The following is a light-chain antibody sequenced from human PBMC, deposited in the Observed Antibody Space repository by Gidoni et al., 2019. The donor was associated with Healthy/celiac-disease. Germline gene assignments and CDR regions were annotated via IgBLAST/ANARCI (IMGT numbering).Light chain of an antibody. CDR2: WAS. J-gene: IGKJ3*01. CDR1: QSVLYSSNNKNY. Sequence: DGVIPPTPGCLAVSLGERATINCMYSQSVLYSSNNKNYLAWYQQKPGQPPKLLLYWASTRESGVPDRFSVSGSGTDFTFSISSLQAEDVFVYYCQQYYSTPFTFGPGTKVDIK. V-gene: IGKV4-1*01. CDR3: QQYYSTPFT.